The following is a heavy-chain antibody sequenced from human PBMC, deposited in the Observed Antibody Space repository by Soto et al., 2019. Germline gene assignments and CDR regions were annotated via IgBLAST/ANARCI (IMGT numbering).Heavy chain of an antibody. V-gene: IGHV1-18*01. Sequence: ASVKVSCKASGYTFTSYGISWVRQAPGQGLEWMGWISAYNGNTNYAQKLQGRVTMTTDTSTSTAYMELRSLRSNDTAVYYCARDYDDFWSGFFDYWGQGTLVTVSS. J-gene: IGHJ4*02. CDR3: ARDYDDFWSGFFDY. CDR2: ISAYNGNT. CDR1: GYTFTSYG. D-gene: IGHD3-3*01.